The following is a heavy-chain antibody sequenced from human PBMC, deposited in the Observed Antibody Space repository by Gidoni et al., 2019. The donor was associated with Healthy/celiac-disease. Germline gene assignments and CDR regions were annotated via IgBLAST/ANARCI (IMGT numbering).Heavy chain of an antibody. CDR2: ISSSSSYT. Sequence: QVQLVESGGGLVKPGGSLRLSCAASGFPFSDYYMSWIRQAPGKGLEWVAYISSSSSYTNYADSVKGRFTISRDNAKNSLYLQMNSLRAEDTAVYYCASGRSYYDSSGYSDYWGQGTLVTVSS. J-gene: IGHJ4*02. CDR3: ASGRSYYDSSGYSDY. V-gene: IGHV3-11*06. D-gene: IGHD3-22*01. CDR1: GFPFSDYY.